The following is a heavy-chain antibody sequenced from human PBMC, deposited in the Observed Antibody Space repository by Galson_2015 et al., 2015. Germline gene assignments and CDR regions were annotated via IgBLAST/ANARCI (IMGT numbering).Heavy chain of an antibody. Sequence: SLRLSCAASGFTFSTYAMHWVRQAPGKGLEWVAFISYDGANKYYTDSVKTRFTISRDNSKNTLYLQMNGLRAEDAAVYYCASPWSLSGGSYIDYWGQGTLVTVSS. CDR2: ISYDGANK. CDR3: ASPWSLSGGSYIDY. J-gene: IGHJ4*02. CDR1: GFTFSTYA. D-gene: IGHD2-15*01. V-gene: IGHV3-30-3*01.